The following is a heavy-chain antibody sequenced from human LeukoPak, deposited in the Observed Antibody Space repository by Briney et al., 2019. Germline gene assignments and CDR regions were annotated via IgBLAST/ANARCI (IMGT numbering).Heavy chain of an antibody. V-gene: IGHV3-30-3*01. D-gene: IGHD6-19*01. CDR1: GFTFSSYA. CDR2: ISYDGSNK. J-gene: IGHJ4*02. Sequence: PGGSLRLSCAASGFTFSSYAMHWVRQAPGKGLEWVAVISYDGSNKYYADSVKGRFTISRDNSKNTLYLQMNSLRAGDTAVYYCARDLYSSGWALDYWGPGTLVTVSS. CDR3: ARDLYSSGWALDY.